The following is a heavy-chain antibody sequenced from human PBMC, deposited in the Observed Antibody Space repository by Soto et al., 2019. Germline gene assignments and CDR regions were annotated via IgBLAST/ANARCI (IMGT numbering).Heavy chain of an antibody. CDR3: ARDHHRYSRYEHVDY. CDR2: ISSSSSYT. V-gene: IGHV3-11*05. D-gene: IGHD5-12*01. Sequence: QVQLVESGGGLVKPGGSLRLSCAASGFTFSDYYMSWIRQAPGKGLEWVSYISSSSSYTNYADSVKGRFTISRDNAKNSLYLQMNSMRAEDTAVYHHARDHHRYSRYEHVDYWGQGTLVTVSS. J-gene: IGHJ4*02. CDR1: GFTFSDYY.